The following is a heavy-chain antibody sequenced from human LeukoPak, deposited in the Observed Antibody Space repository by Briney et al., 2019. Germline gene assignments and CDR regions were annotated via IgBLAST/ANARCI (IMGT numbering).Heavy chain of an antibody. CDR3: ARLGHGGVVIGDAFDI. V-gene: IGHV4-59*01. D-gene: IGHD3-3*01. Sequence: SETLSLTCIVADGSISSYYWSWIRQPPGKGLEWMGYIHSSGTTNYSPSLKSRITMSLDTSKNQFSLRLRSVTAADTAMYYCARLGHGGVVIGDAFDIWGQGTMVTVSS. CDR2: IHSSGTT. CDR1: DGSISSYY. J-gene: IGHJ3*02.